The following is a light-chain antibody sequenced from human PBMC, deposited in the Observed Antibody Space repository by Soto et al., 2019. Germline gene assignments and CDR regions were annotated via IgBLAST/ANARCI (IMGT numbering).Light chain of an antibody. J-gene: IGLJ3*02. V-gene: IGLV2-23*01. Sequence: QSALTQPASVSGSPGQSITISCTGTSSDVGSYNLVSWYQQHPGRAPKLMIYEGRKRPSGVSNRFSGSKSGNTASMTISGLQAEDEADYYCCSYAGNSTWVFGGGTKLTVL. CDR2: EGR. CDR1: SSDVGSYNL. CDR3: CSYAGNSTWV.